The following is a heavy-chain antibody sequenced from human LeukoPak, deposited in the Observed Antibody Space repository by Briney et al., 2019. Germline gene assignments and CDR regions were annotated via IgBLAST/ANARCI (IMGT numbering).Heavy chain of an antibody. Sequence: GGSLRLSCAASGFTVSSNYMSWVRQAPGKGLEWVSIIYGADSTYYEGSVKGRFNISRDNSMMTPYLQMNSLRAEDTAVYYCAKQDASSSAWYPWGQGTLITVSS. CDR3: AKQDASSSAWYP. CDR2: IYGADST. V-gene: IGHV3-66*04. J-gene: IGHJ5*02. CDR1: GFTVSSNY. D-gene: IGHD6-19*01.